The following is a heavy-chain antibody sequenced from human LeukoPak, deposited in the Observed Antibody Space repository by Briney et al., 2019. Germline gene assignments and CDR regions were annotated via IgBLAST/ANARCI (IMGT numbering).Heavy chain of an antibody. J-gene: IGHJ3*02. CDR2: IYYSGST. D-gene: IGHD3-22*01. Sequence: PSETLSLTCTVSGGSISSSSYYWGWIRQPPGKGLEWIGSIYYSGSTYYNPSLKSRVTISVDTSKNQCSLKLSSVTAADTAVYYCARSDTYDSSGYEALDIWGQGTMVTVSS. CDR3: ARSDTYDSSGYEALDI. V-gene: IGHV4-39*01. CDR1: GGSISSSSYY.